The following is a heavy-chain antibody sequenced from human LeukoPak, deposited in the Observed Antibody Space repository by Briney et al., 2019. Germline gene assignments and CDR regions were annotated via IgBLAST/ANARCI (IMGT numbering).Heavy chain of an antibody. CDR2: ISASGGNT. J-gene: IGHJ4*02. CDR3: AKDRAGSSGYYPHFHY. D-gene: IGHD6-19*01. V-gene: IGHV3-23*01. Sequence: PGGSLRLSCAASGFTFSNYAINWVRLAPGKGLEWVSGISASGGNTFYATSVTGRFSISRDNSKNTVYLQMSSLRDEDTGLYFCAKDRAGSSGYYPHFHYWGQGALVTVSS. CDR1: GFTFSNYA.